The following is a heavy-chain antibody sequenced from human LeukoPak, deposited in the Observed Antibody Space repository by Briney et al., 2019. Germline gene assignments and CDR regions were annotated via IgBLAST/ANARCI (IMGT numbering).Heavy chain of an antibody. CDR3: ARDQGYKQWLVRGRGLFDY. D-gene: IGHD6-19*01. CDR1: GFTFSSYS. J-gene: IGHJ4*02. V-gene: IGHV3-21*01. CDR2: ISSSSSYI. Sequence: PGGSLRLSCAASGFTFSSYSMNWVRQAPGKGLEWVSSISSSSSYIYYADSVKGRFTISRDNAKNSLYLQMNSLRAEDTAVYYCARDQGYKQWLVRGRGLFDYWGQGTLVTVSS.